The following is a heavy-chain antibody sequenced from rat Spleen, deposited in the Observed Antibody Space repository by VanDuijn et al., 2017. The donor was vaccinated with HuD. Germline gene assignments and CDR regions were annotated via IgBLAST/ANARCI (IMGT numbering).Heavy chain of an antibody. CDR2: ISPTGDST. J-gene: IGHJ3*01. V-gene: IGHV5-25*01. Sequence: EVQLVESGGGLVQPGSPLKLSCAASGLSFSNYDMAWVRQAPTKGLEWVASISPTGDSTYYRDSVKGRFTISRDNAKSTLYLQMDSLRSEDTATYFCARLGGLRNWFAYWGQGTLVTVSS. CDR3: ARLGGLRNWFAY. D-gene: IGHD4-3*01. CDR1: GLSFSNYD.